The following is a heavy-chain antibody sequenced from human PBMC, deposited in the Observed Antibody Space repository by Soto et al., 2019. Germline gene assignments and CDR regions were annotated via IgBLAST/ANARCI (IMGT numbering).Heavy chain of an antibody. CDR1: GVSLKTYY. J-gene: IGHJ6*03. CDR3: ARVAGISYYNHMDV. D-gene: IGHD1-20*01. V-gene: IGHV4-59*01. Sequence: QVHLQESGPGLVRPSETLSLTCTVSGVSLKTYYWSWIRLPPGGGLEWIGYIFSSGRANYNPSLSSRVTMSVETSNNQFSLKMSSVTAADTAVYYCARVAGISYYNHMDVWGKGTTVTVSS. CDR2: IFSSGRA.